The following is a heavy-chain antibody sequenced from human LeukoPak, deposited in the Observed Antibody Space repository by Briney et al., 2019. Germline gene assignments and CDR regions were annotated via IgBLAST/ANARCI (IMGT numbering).Heavy chain of an antibody. CDR1: GGSISSYY. V-gene: IGHV4-59*01. CDR2: IYYSGST. CDR3: ARVWGRDPTGIVDY. J-gene: IGHJ4*02. D-gene: IGHD5-24*01. Sequence: SETLSLTCTVFGGSISSYYWSWIRQPPGKGLEWIGYIYYSGSTNYNPSLKSRVTISVDTSKNQFSLKLSSVTAADTAVYYCARVWGRDPTGIVDYWGQGTLVTVSS.